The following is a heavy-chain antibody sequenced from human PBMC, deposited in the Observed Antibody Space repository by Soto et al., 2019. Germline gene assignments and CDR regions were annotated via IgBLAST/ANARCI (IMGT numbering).Heavy chain of an antibody. D-gene: IGHD1-1*01. CDR1: GGTFSSYA. CDR3: ARTRTVNAWNDPNYFDY. CDR2: IIPIFGTA. Sequence: QVQLVQSGAEVKKPGSSVKVSCKASGGTFSSYAISWVRQAPGQGLEWMGGIIPIFGTANYAQKFQGRVTITADKSTNTAYMELISLRSDDTAVYYCARTRTVNAWNDPNYFDYWGQGTLVPVSS. J-gene: IGHJ4*02. V-gene: IGHV1-69*06.